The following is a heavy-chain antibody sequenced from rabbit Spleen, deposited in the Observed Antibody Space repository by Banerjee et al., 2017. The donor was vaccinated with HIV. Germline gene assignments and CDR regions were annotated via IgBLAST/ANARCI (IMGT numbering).Heavy chain of an antibody. J-gene: IGHJ4*01. D-gene: IGHD4-1*01. CDR2: IYPITETT. V-gene: IGHV1S7*01. CDR1: GFTISNYW. Sequence: QLEESGGRLVQPGGSLTLSCKAYGFTISNYWMNWVRQAPGKGLEWIGIIYPITETTYYANWVNGRFTISSDNAQNTVDLQMNSLTAADTATYFCARETSSGWGVVSYYFNLWGPGTLVTVS. CDR3: ARETSSGWGVVSYYFNL.